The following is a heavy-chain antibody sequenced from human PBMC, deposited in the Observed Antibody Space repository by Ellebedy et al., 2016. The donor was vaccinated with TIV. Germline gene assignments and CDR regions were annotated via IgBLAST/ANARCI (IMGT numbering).Heavy chain of an antibody. J-gene: IGHJ4*02. D-gene: IGHD4-17*01. V-gene: IGHV3-7*01. Sequence: PGGSLRLSCVASGFTFSSYPMNWVRQAPGKGLECVANIKQDGSEQSYVDSVKGRFTIPRDNAKNSLHLQMNGLRDEDTAVYYCARHTDYALDYWGQGALVTVSS. CDR1: GFTFSSYP. CDR2: IKQDGSEQ. CDR3: ARHTDYALDY.